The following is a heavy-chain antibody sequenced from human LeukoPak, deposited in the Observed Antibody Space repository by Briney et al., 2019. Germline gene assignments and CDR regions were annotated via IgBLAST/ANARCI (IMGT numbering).Heavy chain of an antibody. D-gene: IGHD3-3*01. V-gene: IGHV1-3*01. CDR3: ASPMNYYDVWSGYPPFDY. J-gene: IGHJ4*02. CDR2: INAGNGNT. Sequence: GASVKVSCKASGYTFTTYAMHWVRQAPGQRLEWMGWINAGNGNTKYSQKFQTRVTITRDTSTSTAYMEMSSLRSEDTAIYYCASPMNYYDVWSGYPPFDYWGQGTLVTVSS. CDR1: GYTFTTYA.